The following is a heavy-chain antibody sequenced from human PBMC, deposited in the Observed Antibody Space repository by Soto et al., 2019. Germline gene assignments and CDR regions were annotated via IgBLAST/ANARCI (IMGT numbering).Heavy chain of an antibody. Sequence: GGSLRLSCAASGFGLTDHYIDWVRQAPGKGLEWVGRSRDKAQGYNTVYAASVKGRFTTSKHSVLLQMDSLKTEDSAVYYCVRAMDYPDSSGYTRCFDYWGHGTLVTVSS. J-gene: IGHJ4*01. D-gene: IGHD3-22*01. CDR2: SRDKAQGYNT. CDR3: VRAMDYPDSSGYTRCFDY. V-gene: IGHV3-72*01. CDR1: GFGLTDHY.